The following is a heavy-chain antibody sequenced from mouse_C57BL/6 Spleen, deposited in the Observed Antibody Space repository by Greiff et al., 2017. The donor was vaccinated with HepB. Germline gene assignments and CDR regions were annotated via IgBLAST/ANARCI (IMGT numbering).Heavy chain of an antibody. CDR3: ARSPYGYGEIAY. CDR1: GYTFTSYG. V-gene: IGHV1-81*01. Sequence: QVQLQQSGAELARPGASVKLSCKASGYTFTSYGISWVKQRTGQGLEWIGEIYPRSGNTYYNEKFKGKATLTADKSSSTAYMELRSLTSEDSAVYFCARSPYGYGEIAYWGQGTLVTVSA. CDR2: IYPRSGNT. J-gene: IGHJ3*01. D-gene: IGHD2-2*01.